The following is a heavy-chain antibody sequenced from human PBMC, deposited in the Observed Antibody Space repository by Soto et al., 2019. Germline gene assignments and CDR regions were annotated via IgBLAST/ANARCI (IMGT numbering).Heavy chain of an antibody. Sequence: GGSLRLSCAASGFTFSSYSMNWVRQAPGKGLEWVSSISSSSSYIYYADSVKGRFTISRDNAKNSLYLQMNSLRAEDTAVYYCARRGIAVANFDYWGQGTLVTVSS. J-gene: IGHJ4*02. V-gene: IGHV3-21*01. D-gene: IGHD6-19*01. CDR1: GFTFSSYS. CDR3: ARRGIAVANFDY. CDR2: ISSSSSYI.